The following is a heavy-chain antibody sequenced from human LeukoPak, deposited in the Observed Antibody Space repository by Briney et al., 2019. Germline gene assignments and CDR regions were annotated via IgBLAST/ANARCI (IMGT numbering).Heavy chain of an antibody. J-gene: IGHJ5*02. V-gene: IGHV1-18*01. Sequence: ASVKVSCKASGYTFTSYGISWVRQAPGQGLEWMGWISAYNGNTNYAQKLQGRVTMTTDTSTSTAYMELRSLRSDDTSVYYCAMSLGLSLAEFWFVPWGQGPVVSVSS. CDR1: GYTFTSYG. CDR2: ISAYNGNT. D-gene: IGHD3-10*01. CDR3: AMSLGLSLAEFWFVP.